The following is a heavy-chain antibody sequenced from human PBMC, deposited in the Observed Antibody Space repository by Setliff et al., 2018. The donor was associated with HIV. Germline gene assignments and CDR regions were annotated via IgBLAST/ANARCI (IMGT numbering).Heavy chain of an antibody. D-gene: IGHD6-19*01. Sequence: SETLSLTCTVSGDSISSGGYYWSWIRQPAGKGLEWIGRIYTSGSTNYNPSLKSRVTISVDTSKNQFSLKLSSVTAADTAVYYCARHVILLEWLSYFYMDVWGKGATVTVSS. CDR1: GDSISSGGYY. CDR3: ARHVILLEWLSYFYMDV. V-gene: IGHV4-61*02. J-gene: IGHJ6*03. CDR2: IYTSGST.